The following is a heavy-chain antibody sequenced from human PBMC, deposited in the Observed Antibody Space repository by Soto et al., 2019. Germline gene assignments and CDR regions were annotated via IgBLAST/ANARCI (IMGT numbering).Heavy chain of an antibody. CDR2: ISSDGNNQ. V-gene: IGHV3-30*18. J-gene: IGHJ3*02. CDR3: AKERGVLAAFDI. D-gene: IGHD3-10*01. CDR1: GFTSSSFV. Sequence: QVQLVESGGGVVQPGTSLRLSCAASGFTSSSFVIHCVRQAPGKGLEWLAVISSDGNNQYYADSVKGRFTISRDNSKKTLYLQVNSLRAEDTAVYFCAKERGVLAAFDIWGQGTMVTVS.